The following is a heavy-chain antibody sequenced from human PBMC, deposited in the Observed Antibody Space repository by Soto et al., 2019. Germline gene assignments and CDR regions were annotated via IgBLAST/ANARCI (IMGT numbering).Heavy chain of an antibody. V-gene: IGHV3-33*01. D-gene: IGHD4-17*01. Sequence: QVQLVESGGGVVQPGTSLRLSCAASGFTFSRHGMHWVCQTPGKGLEWLAVILNDASGHWYADSVKGRFTISRDNFENTLYLQMNGVRLEDTAMYYCARDDDYPDNGFDYWGQGTLVTVSS. CDR2: ILNDASGH. J-gene: IGHJ4*02. CDR3: ARDDDYPDNGFDY. CDR1: GFTFSRHG.